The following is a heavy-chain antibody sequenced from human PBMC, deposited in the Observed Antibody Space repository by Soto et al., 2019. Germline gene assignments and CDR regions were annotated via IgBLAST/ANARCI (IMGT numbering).Heavy chain of an antibody. CDR1: GYTFTSYD. D-gene: IGHD3-22*01. J-gene: IGHJ5*02. Sequence: GASVKVSCKASGYTFTSYDINWVRQAPGQGLEWMGWISAYNGNTNYAQKLQGRVTMTTDTSTSTAYMELRSLRSDDTAVYYCARAYYYDSPFDPWGQGTLVTVSS. CDR3: ARAYYYDSPFDP. CDR2: ISAYNGNT. V-gene: IGHV1-18*01.